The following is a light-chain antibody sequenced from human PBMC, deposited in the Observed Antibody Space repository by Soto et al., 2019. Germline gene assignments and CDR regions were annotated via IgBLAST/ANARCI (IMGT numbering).Light chain of an antibody. J-gene: IGLJ1*01. Sequence: QSALTQPASVSGSPGQSITISCTGTSSDVGSYNLVSWYQQHPGKAPKLMIYECSKRPSGVSNRFSGSKSGNTASLTISGLQAEDEADYYCCSYAGSSFYVFGTGTKVTVL. CDR2: ECS. V-gene: IGLV2-23*01. CDR1: SSDVGSYNL. CDR3: CSYAGSSFYV.